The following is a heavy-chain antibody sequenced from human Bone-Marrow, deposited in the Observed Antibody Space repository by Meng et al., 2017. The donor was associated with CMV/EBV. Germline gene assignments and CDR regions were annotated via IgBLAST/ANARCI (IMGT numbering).Heavy chain of an antibody. V-gene: IGHV4-38-2*02. CDR1: GFSVSNNYM. CDR3: ARDGHYDILTGYNWFDP. Sequence: ESLKISCAPSGFSVSNNYMGWIRQPPGKGLEWIGSIYHSGSTYYNPSLKSRVTISVDTSKNQFSLKLSSVTAADTAVYYCARDGHYDILTGYNWFDPWGQGTLVTVSS. CDR2: IYHSGST. D-gene: IGHD3-9*01. J-gene: IGHJ5*02.